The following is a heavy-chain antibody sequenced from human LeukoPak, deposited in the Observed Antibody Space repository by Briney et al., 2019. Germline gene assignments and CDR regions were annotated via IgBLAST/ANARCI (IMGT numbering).Heavy chain of an antibody. CDR2: IYTSGST. CDR3: ARDPRIVVVPAAIRGNWFDP. J-gene: IGHJ5*02. CDR1: GGSISSYY. D-gene: IGHD2-2*02. V-gene: IGHV4-4*07. Sequence: SETLSLTCTVSGGSISSYYWSWIRQPAGKGLEWIGRIYTSGSTNYNPSLKSRVTMSVDTSKNQFSLKLSSVTAADTAVYYCARDPRIVVVPAAIRGNWFDPWGQGTLVTVSS.